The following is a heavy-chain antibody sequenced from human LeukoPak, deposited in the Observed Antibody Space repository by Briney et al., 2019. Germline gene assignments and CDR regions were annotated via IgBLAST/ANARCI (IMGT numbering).Heavy chain of an antibody. V-gene: IGHV4-39*01. CDR1: GVSVTTSGYY. CDR3: ARHNDYASLMDA. D-gene: IGHD2-2*01. J-gene: IGHJ6*02. Sequence: TSETLSLTCTVFGVSVTTSGYYGAWIRQPPGRGLEWIGSISYSGITYYKPSLRGRVTISGDTAKNQFSLKLSSVTAADTAVYYCARHNDYASLMDAWGQGTTVTVSS. CDR2: ISYSGIT.